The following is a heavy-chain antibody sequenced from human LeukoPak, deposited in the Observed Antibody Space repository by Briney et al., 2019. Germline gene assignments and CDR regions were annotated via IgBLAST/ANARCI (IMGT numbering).Heavy chain of an antibody. CDR3: AKDVDTVLVTGFYYGMDV. J-gene: IGHJ6*02. Sequence: GGSLRLSCAASGFTFDTYGMHWVRQAPGKGLEWVTFIRHDGSVRKYADSVRGRFTVSRDNSKNTLYLEMSSLRTEDTAVYYCAKDVDTVLVTGFYYGMDVWGRGTTVTVYS. D-gene: IGHD5-18*01. CDR1: GFTFDTYG. V-gene: IGHV3-30*02. CDR2: IRHDGSVR.